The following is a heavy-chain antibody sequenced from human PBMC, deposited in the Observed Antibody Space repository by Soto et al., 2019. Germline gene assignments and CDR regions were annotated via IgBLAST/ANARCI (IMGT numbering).Heavy chain of an antibody. Sequence: GASVKVSCKASGGTFSSYTISWVRQAPGQGLEWMGRIIPILGIANYAQKFQGRVTITADKSTSTAYMELSSLRSEDTAVYYCARDITLSSPQGYYGMDVWGQGTTVTVSS. J-gene: IGHJ6*02. V-gene: IGHV1-69*04. D-gene: IGHD1-20*01. CDR3: ARDITLSSPQGYYGMDV. CDR1: GGTFSSYT. CDR2: IIPILGIA.